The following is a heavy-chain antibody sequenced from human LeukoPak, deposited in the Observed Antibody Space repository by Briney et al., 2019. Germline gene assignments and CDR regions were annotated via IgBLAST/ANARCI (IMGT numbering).Heavy chain of an antibody. V-gene: IGHV3-73*01. Sequence: PGGSLRLSCAASGFTFSGLAMNWVRQASGKGRKWVGGIRSKANSYATAYAASVKGRFTISRDDSKNTAYLQMNSLKTEDTAVYYCTRHSSQLPPGAFDIWGQGTMVTVSS. CDR1: GFTFSGLA. J-gene: IGHJ3*02. CDR3: TRHSSQLPPGAFDI. CDR2: IRSKANSYAT. D-gene: IGHD2-2*01.